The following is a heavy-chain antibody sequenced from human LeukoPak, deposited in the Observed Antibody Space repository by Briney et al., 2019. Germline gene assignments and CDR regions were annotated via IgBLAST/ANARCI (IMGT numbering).Heavy chain of an antibody. CDR1: GGSISSYY. CDR3: AGGYSYGKIDY. J-gene: IGHJ4*02. CDR2: IYYSGST. V-gene: IGHV4-59*01. D-gene: IGHD5-18*01. Sequence: SETLSLTCTVSGGSISSYYWSWIRQPPGKGLEWIGFIYYSGSTNYNPSLKSRVTISVDTSKNQFSLKLSSVTAADTAVYYCAGGYSYGKIDYWGQGTLVTVSS.